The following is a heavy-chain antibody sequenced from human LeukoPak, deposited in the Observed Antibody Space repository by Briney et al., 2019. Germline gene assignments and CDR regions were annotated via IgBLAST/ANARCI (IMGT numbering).Heavy chain of an antibody. V-gene: IGHV3-33*01. Sequence: GGPLRLSCAASGFTFSSYGMHWVRQAPGKGLEWVAVIWYDGSNKYYADSVKGRFTISRDNSKNTLYLQMNSLRAEDTAVYYCARDGRWLQFLDYWGQGTLVTVSS. CDR3: ARDGRWLQFLDY. J-gene: IGHJ4*02. D-gene: IGHD5-24*01. CDR2: IWYDGSNK. CDR1: GFTFSSYG.